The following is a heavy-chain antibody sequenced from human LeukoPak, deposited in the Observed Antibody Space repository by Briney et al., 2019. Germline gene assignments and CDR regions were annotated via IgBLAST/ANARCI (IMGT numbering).Heavy chain of an antibody. CDR2: INHSGST. CDR1: GGSFSGYY. J-gene: IGHJ4*02. V-gene: IGHV4-34*01. Sequence: PSETLSLTCAVYGGSFSGYYWSWIRQPPGKGLEWIGEINHSGSTNYNPSLKSRVTISVDTSKNQFSLKLSSVTAADTAVYYCARSQARWIETPFDYWGQGTLVTVSS. CDR3: ARSQARWIETPFDY. D-gene: IGHD4-23*01.